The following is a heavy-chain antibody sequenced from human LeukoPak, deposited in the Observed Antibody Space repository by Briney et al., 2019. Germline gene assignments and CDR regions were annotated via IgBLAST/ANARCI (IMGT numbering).Heavy chain of an antibody. CDR2: ISGSGGST. D-gene: IGHD3-22*01. V-gene: IGHV3-23*01. CDR1: GFTFSSYA. CDR3: AKGGGAYYSDSSTYSAPFEH. Sequence: GGSLRLSCAASGFTFSSYAINWVRQAPGKGLEWVSGISGSGGSTYYADPVKGRFTISRDNSKNTLYLQMNSPRAEDTAVYYCAKGGGAYYSDSSTYSAPFEHWGQGTLVTVSS. J-gene: IGHJ4*02.